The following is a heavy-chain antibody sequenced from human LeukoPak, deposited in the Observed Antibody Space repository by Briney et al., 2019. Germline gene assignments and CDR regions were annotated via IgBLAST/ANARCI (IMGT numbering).Heavy chain of an antibody. V-gene: IGHV1-69*13. D-gene: IGHD6-13*01. J-gene: IGHJ6*03. CDR2: IIPIFGTA. CDR3: ARDRIAAAGPTVDYYYYMDV. CDR1: GGTFSSYA. Sequence: GASVKVSCKASGGTFSSYAISWVRQAPGQGLEWMGGIIPIFGTANYAQKFQGRVTITADESTSTAYMELSSLRSEDTAVYYCARDRIAAAGPTVDYYYYMDVWGKGTTVTISS.